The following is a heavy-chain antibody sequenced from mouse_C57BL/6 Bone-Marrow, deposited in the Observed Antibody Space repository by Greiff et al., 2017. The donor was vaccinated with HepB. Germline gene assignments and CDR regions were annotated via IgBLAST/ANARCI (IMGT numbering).Heavy chain of an antibody. CDR2: ISNLAYSI. J-gene: IGHJ4*01. Sequence: EVKLVESGGGLVQPGGSLKLSCAASGFTFSDYGMAWVRQAPRKGPEWVAFISNLAYSIYYADTVTGRFAISRENAKNTLYLEMSSLRSEDTAMYYCARKGLSSEAMDYWGQGTSVTVSS. V-gene: IGHV5-15*01. D-gene: IGHD1-1*01. CDR3: ARKGLSSEAMDY. CDR1: GFTFSDYG.